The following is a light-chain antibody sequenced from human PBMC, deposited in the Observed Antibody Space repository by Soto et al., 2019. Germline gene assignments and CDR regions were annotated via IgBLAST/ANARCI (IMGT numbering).Light chain of an antibody. CDR2: DAS. CDR1: QDISNY. Sequence: DIQMTQSPSSLSASVGDRVTITCQASQDISNYLNWYQQKPWKAPKLLIYDASNLETGVPSRFSGSGSGTDFNFTISSLQPEDIATYYCQQYDNLTITFGQGTRLEIK. CDR3: QQYDNLTIT. V-gene: IGKV1-33*01. J-gene: IGKJ5*01.